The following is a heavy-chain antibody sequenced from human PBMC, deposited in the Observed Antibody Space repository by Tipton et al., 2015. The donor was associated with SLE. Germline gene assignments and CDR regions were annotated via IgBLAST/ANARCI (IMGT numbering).Heavy chain of an antibody. CDR2: FYHLGST. CDR3: ARVPSGQGAYHFDS. CDR1: GGSISSFY. V-gene: IGHV4-59*12. J-gene: IGHJ4*02. D-gene: IGHD1-26*01. Sequence: LRLSRSVSGGSISSFYWSWIRQTPGKRLEWIGYFYHLGSTEYNPSLESRVTISVDVSKNQYSLKLTSVTTADTAVYYCARVPSGQGAYHFDSWGQGTLVIVS.